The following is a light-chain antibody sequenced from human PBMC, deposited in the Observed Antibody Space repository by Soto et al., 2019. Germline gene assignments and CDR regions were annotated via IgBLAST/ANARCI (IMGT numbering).Light chain of an antibody. CDR2: KAT. Sequence: DIQMTQSPSTVSASVGDGVTITCRASQSIGSWLAWYQQKPGNAPKLLIYKATNLQSGVPSRFSGSGSGTDFSLTISSLQPVDSATYFCQHYHDFQYTFDPGTKVEI. CDR3: QHYHDFQYT. V-gene: IGKV1-5*03. CDR1: QSIGSW. J-gene: IGKJ2*01.